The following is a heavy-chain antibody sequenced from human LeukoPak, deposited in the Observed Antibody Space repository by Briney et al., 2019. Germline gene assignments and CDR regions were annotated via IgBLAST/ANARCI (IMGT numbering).Heavy chain of an antibody. J-gene: IGHJ6*02. V-gene: IGHV4-34*01. CDR1: GGSFSGHF. CDR3: ARGLQGNYAGSGKPNRPLRSREKSYYYLGMDV. CDR2: VNHRGDA. D-gene: IGHD3-10*01. Sequence: SETLSLTCAVYGGSFSGHFWSWVRQPPGKGLEWIGEVNHRGDANYNASLEGRVTISADTSNNHFSLTLNSVTAADTAVYYCARGLQGNYAGSGKPNRPLRSREKSYYYLGMDVWGQGTTVSVSS.